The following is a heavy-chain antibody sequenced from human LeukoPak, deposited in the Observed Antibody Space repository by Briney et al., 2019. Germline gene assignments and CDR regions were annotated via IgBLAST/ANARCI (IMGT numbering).Heavy chain of an antibody. CDR3: ARDPKSFDWLRVHWFDP. CDR2: IIPIFGTA. Sequence: SVKVSCKASGGTFSSYAISSVRQAPGQGLEWMGGIIPIFGTANYAQKFQGRVTITADESTSTAYMELSSLRSEDTAVYYCARDPKSFDWLRVHWFDPWGQGTLVTVSS. CDR1: GGTFSSYA. D-gene: IGHD3-9*01. J-gene: IGHJ5*02. V-gene: IGHV1-69*01.